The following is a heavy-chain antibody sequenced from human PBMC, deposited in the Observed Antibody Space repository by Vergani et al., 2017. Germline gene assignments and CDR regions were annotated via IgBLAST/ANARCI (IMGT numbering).Heavy chain of an antibody. CDR1: GDSISSGVYY. V-gene: IGHV4-61*08. D-gene: IGHD3-10*01. Sequence: QVQLQESGPGLVKPSQTLSLTCSVSGDSISSGVYYWNWIRQHPGKGLEWIGYIYYSGSTNYNPSLKSRVTISVDTSKNQFSPKLSSVTAADTAVYYCARSWFGESPWAYWGQGTLVTVSS. CDR2: IYYSGST. J-gene: IGHJ4*02. CDR3: ARSWFGESPWAY.